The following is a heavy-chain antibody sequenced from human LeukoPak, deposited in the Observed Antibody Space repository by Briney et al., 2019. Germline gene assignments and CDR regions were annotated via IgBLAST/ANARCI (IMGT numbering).Heavy chain of an antibody. V-gene: IGHV4-59*01. CDR1: GGSISSYY. CDR3: ARYYCGGDCYGFDY. CDR2: IHYSGST. Sequence: SETLSLTCTVSGGSISSYYWSWIRQPPGKGLKWIGYIHYSGSTNYNPSLKSRVTISVDTSKNQFSLKVTSVTAADTAVYYCARYYCGGDCYGFDYWGQGTLVTVSS. J-gene: IGHJ4*02. D-gene: IGHD2-21*02.